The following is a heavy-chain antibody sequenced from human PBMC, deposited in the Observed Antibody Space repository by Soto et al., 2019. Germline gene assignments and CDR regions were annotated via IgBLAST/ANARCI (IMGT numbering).Heavy chain of an antibody. J-gene: IGHJ4*02. CDR2: ISGSGQTT. CDR1: GFTLCRVS. V-gene: IGHV3-23*01. Sequence: GGAPRLSFGGSGFTLCRVSLSWVPPVPGKGLEWVSAISGSGQTTYYADSVKGRFTVSRDNSNNTLYLQMNSLRAEDTAVYYCAKPFAGGATGVLADWGQGTLVTVSS. CDR3: AKPFAGGATGVLAD. D-gene: IGHD3-16*01.